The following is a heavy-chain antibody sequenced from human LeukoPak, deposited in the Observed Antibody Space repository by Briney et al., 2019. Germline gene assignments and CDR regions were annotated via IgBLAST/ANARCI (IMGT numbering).Heavy chain of an antibody. Sequence: GGSLRLSCAASGFTFSYYWMTWVRQAPGKGLEWVANIKHDGSEKYYVDSMKGRFTISRDNAKNSLYLQMNSLRAEDTAVYYCARDLGGHYPSTGTFDYWGQGTLVIVSS. D-gene: IGHD1-1*01. J-gene: IGHJ4*02. V-gene: IGHV3-7*01. CDR2: IKHDGSEK. CDR3: ARDLGGHYPSTGTFDY. CDR1: GFTFSYYW.